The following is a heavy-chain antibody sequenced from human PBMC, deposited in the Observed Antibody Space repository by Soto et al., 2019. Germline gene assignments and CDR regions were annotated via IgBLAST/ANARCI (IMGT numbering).Heavy chain of an antibody. CDR3: AREGSGYNF. D-gene: IGHD5-18*01. CDR2: IIPVFGRP. V-gene: IGHV1-69*13. Sequence: GASVKVSCKASGGTFSSFGISWVWQAPGQGLEWMGGIIPVFGRPNYAQRFRGRLTITADESTNTCYMELIDLESEDTAVYYCAREGSGYNFWGQGTQVTVPS. J-gene: IGHJ1*01. CDR1: GGTFSSFG.